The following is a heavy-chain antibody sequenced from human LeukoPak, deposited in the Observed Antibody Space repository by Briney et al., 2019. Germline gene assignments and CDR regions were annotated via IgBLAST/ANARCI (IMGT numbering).Heavy chain of an antibody. D-gene: IGHD3-22*01. V-gene: IGHV3-15*01. Sequence: PGGSLRLSCAASGFTFSNAWVSWVRQAPGKGLEWVGRIKCKTDGGTTDYAAPVKGRFTISRDDSKNTLYLQMNSLKTEDTAVYYCTTTNPQYYYDSSGYYLDYWGQGTLVTVSS. CDR1: GFTFSNAW. CDR2: IKCKTDGGTT. J-gene: IGHJ4*02. CDR3: TTTNPQYYYDSSGYYLDY.